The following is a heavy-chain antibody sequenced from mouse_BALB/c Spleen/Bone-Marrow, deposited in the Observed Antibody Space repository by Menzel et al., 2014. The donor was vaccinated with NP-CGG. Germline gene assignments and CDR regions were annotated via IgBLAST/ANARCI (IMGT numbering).Heavy chain of an antibody. V-gene: IGHV14-3*02. J-gene: IGHJ4*01. D-gene: IGHD4-1*01. Sequence: VQLKESGAELVKPGASVKLSCTASGFNIKDTYMHWVKQRPEQGLGWIGRIDPANGNTKYDPKFQGKATITADTSSSTAYLQLSSLTSEDTAVYYCARWEYYAMDYWGQGTSVTVSS. CDR2: IDPANGNT. CDR1: GFNIKDTY. CDR3: ARWEYYAMDY.